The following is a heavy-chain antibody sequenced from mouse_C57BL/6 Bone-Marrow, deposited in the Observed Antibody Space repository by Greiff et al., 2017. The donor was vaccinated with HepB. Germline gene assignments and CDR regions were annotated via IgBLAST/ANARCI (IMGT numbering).Heavy chain of an antibody. CDR2: ISDGGSYT. V-gene: IGHV5-4*01. D-gene: IGHD1-1*01. J-gene: IGHJ1*03. Sequence: EVQGVESGGGLVKPGGSLKLSCAASGFTFSSYAMSWVRQTPEKRLEWVATISDGGSYTYYPDNVKGRFTISRDNAKNNLYLQMSHLKSEDTAMYYCARDRTVYWYFDVWGTGTTVTVSS. CDR1: GFTFSSYA. CDR3: ARDRTVYWYFDV.